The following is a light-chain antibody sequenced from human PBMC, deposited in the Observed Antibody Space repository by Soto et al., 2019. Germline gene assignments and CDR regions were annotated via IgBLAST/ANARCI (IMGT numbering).Light chain of an antibody. Sequence: EIVFTQSPGTLSLSPGERATLACRASQCVRSSYLDWYQQKPGQAHRLLIYGASSRATGIPDRFSGSGSGTDFTLTISRLEPEDFAVDFCQQYGSSPPLYTLGQGTKVDIK. V-gene: IGKV3-20*01. J-gene: IGKJ2*01. CDR3: QQYGSSPPLYT. CDR2: GAS. CDR1: QCVRSSY.